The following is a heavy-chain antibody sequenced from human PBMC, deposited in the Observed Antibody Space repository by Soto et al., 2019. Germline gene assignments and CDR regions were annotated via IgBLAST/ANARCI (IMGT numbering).Heavy chain of an antibody. Sequence: QVQLQESGPGLVKPSETLSLTCTVSGGSISSYYWSWIRQPPGKGLEWIGYIYYSGSTNYNPSLKSRVTISVDTSKNQSSLKLSSVTAAGTAVYYCARRYGANFDYWGQGTLVTVSS. CDR2: IYYSGST. J-gene: IGHJ4*02. CDR1: GGSISSYY. CDR3: ARRYGANFDY. V-gene: IGHV4-59*08. D-gene: IGHD4-17*01.